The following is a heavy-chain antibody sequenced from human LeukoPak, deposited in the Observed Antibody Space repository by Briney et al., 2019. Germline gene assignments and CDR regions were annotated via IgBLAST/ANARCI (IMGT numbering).Heavy chain of an antibody. J-gene: IGHJ4*02. CDR2: VFPADSDT. CDR3: ARHGGAFDY. D-gene: IGHD4-17*01. CDR1: GYSFTSSW. Sequence: GESLKISCKGSGYSFTSSWIGWVRQMPGKGLEWMGIVFPADSDTRYSPSFQGQVTFSADKSTSTAYLQWSSLKASDSAMYYCARHGGAFDYWGQGTLVTVSS. V-gene: IGHV5-51*01.